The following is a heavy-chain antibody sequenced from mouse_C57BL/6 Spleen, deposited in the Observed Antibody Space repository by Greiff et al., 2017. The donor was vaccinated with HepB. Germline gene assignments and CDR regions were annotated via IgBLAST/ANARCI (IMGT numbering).Heavy chain of an antibody. J-gene: IGHJ4*01. Sequence: EVHLVESGGDLVKPGGSLKLSCAASGFTFSSYGMSWVRQTPDKRLEWVATISSGGSYTYYPDSVKGRFTISRDNAKNTLYLQMSSLKSEDTAMYYCARREVVAPYAMDYWGQGTSVTVSS. V-gene: IGHV5-6*01. D-gene: IGHD1-1*01. CDR2: ISSGGSYT. CDR3: ARREVVAPYAMDY. CDR1: GFTFSSYG.